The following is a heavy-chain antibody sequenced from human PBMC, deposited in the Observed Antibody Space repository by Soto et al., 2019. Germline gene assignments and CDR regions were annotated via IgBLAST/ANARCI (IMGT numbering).Heavy chain of an antibody. CDR2: TYFSYKCNY. J-gene: IGHJ6*02. V-gene: IGHV6-1*01. D-gene: IGHD6-6*01. CDR1: GDSVSANNAA. Sequence: PSQPLSLTFSISGDSVSANNAAWNWIRQSPSRGLEWLGRTYFSYKCNYDYAESVKSRLTITPDTTNNQISLQLNSVIPEDAAVYYCVRQPLANLALYGMDVWGQGTTVTVSS. CDR3: VRQPLANLALYGMDV.